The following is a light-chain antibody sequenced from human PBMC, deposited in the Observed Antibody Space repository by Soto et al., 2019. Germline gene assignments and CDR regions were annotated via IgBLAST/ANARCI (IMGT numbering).Light chain of an antibody. J-gene: IGKJ4*01. Sequence: DIQLTQSPSFLSASVGARVTITCRASQDMSNFLAWYRQEPGKGPKLLIYAASTLQRGVPSRFSGSGSGTEFTLTISSLQPEDVAADYCQHLNGYPLTFGGGTKVEI. CDR2: AAS. CDR1: QDMSNF. CDR3: QHLNGYPLT. V-gene: IGKV1-9*01.